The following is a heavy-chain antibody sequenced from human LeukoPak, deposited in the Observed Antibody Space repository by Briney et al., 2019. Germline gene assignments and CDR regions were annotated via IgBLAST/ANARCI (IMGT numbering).Heavy chain of an antibody. CDR1: GGSISSSNYY. CDR3: ARSLGWASSRYPFDG. J-gene: IGHJ4*02. V-gene: IGHV4-39*01. Sequence: SETLSLTCTVSGGSISSSNYYWGWIRQPPGKGLEWIGSMYYSGNTDYNPSLKSRVTISVDTSKNQFSLKVNSVTAADTAVYYCARSLGWASSRYPFDGWGQGTLVTVSS. CDR2: MYYSGNT. D-gene: IGHD3-16*02.